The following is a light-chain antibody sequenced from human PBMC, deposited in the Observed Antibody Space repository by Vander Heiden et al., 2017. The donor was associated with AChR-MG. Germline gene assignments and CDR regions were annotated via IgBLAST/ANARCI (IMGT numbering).Light chain of an antibody. V-gene: IGKV1-13*02. CDR3: QQFNIYPRS. J-gene: IGKJ4*01. CDR2: DAS. CDR1: RAIGIT. Sequence: AIQLTQSPSSVSANVGDRVTISCRASRAIGITLAWYQHKPGTAPKLLMYDASSLQSGVPSRFSGSGSGTDFTLTISSLEPEDFATYYCQQFNIYPRSFGGGTNVEIK.